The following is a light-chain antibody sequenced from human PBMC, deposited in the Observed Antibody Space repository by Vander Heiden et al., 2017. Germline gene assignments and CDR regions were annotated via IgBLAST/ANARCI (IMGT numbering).Light chain of an antibody. CDR2: GNS. J-gene: IGLJ1*01. CDR3: QSYDISLTGYV. V-gene: IGLV1-40*01. Sequence: QSVLTQPPSVSGAPGQTLTISCTGNTSNIGAGYDVHWYQQLPGAAPKLLIYGNSYRPSGVPARFSGSKSGTSASLAITGLQAEAEAVYVCQSYDISLTGYVFGTGTKVTVL. CDR1: TSNIGAGYD.